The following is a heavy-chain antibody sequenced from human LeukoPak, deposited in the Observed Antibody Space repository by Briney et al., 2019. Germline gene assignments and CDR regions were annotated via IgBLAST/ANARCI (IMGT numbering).Heavy chain of an antibody. CDR3: ARDYRYVNYYYGMDV. D-gene: IGHD3-16*02. CDR2: ISSSSSTI. CDR1: GFTFSSYS. Sequence: PGGSLRLSCAASGFTFSSYSMNWVRQAPGKGLEWVSYISSSSSTIYYADSVKGRFTISRDNSKNTLYLQMNSLRAEDTAVYYCARDYRYVNYYYGMDVWGQGTTVTVSS. J-gene: IGHJ6*02. V-gene: IGHV3-48*01.